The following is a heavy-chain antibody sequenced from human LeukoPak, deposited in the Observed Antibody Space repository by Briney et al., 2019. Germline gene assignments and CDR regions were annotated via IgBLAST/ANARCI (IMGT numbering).Heavy chain of an antibody. CDR1: GFTFSSYA. V-gene: IGHV3-23*01. CDR3: AKGLRTLDQ. CDR2: ITVSGLTT. Sequence: PGGSLRLSCAASGFTFSSYAMTWVRQAPGKGLEWVSSITVSGLTTYYADSVKGRFTISRDNSKSTLFLQMNSLRAEDTAVYYCAKGLRTLDQWGQGTLATVSS. J-gene: IGHJ4*02.